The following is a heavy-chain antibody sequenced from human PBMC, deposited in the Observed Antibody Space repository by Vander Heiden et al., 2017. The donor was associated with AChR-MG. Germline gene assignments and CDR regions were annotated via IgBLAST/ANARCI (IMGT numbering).Heavy chain of an antibody. CDR1: GGSISSSSHF. D-gene: IGHD3-22*01. J-gene: IGHJ3*02. V-gene: IGHV4-39*01. CDR3: VRHGPYSYDNSGYFDAFDI. Sequence: QLQLQESGPGLVKPSETLSLTCTVSGGSISSSSHFWGWIRQPPGKGPEWIGTIFYTGTTYYNPSLKSRVTISVDTSKNQFSLKLNSVTATDTAVYYCVRHGPYSYDNSGYFDAFDIWGQGTMLTVSS. CDR2: IFYTGTT.